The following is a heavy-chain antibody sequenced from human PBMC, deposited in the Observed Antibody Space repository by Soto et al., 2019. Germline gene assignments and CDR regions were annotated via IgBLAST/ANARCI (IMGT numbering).Heavy chain of an antibody. V-gene: IGHV3-30*18. D-gene: IGHD5-12*01. J-gene: IGHJ6*02. CDR2: ISYDGSNK. CDR1: GFTFSSYG. Sequence: SGGSLRLSCAASGFTFSSYGMHWVRQAPGKGLEWVAVISYDGSNKYYADSVKGRFTISRDNSKNTLYLQMNSLRAEDTAVYYCAKDTAEWLYYYGMDVWGQGTTVTVSS. CDR3: AKDTAEWLYYYGMDV.